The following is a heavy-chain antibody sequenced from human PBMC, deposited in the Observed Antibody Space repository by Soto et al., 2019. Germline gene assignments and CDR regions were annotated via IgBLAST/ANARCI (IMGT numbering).Heavy chain of an antibody. D-gene: IGHD3-9*01. J-gene: IGHJ6*02. CDR3: AREHDILTPRGDGMDV. Sequence: GGSLRLSCAASGFTFSSYAMHWVRQAPGKGLEWVAVISYDGSNKYYADSVKGRFTISRDNSKNTLYLQMNSLRAEDTAVYYCAREHDILTPRGDGMDVWGQGTTVTVSS. CDR2: ISYDGSNK. V-gene: IGHV3-30-3*01. CDR1: GFTFSSYA.